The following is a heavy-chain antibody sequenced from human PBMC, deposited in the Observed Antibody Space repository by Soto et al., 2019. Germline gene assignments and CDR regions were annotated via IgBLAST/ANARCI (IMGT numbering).Heavy chain of an antibody. D-gene: IGHD2-15*01. Sequence: QVQLVESGGGVVQPGRSLRLSCAASGFTFSSYGMHWVRQAPGKGLEWVAVIWYDGSNKYYADSVKGRFAISRDNSKNXLYLQMNSLRAEDTAVYYCARDPTHANHYYYGMDVWGQGTTVTVSS. CDR1: GFTFSSYG. V-gene: IGHV3-33*01. CDR3: ARDPTHANHYYYGMDV. J-gene: IGHJ6*02. CDR2: IWYDGSNK.